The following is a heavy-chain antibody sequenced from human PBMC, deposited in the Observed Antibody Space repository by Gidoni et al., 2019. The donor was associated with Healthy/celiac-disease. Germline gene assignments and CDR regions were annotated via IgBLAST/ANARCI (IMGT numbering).Heavy chain of an antibody. CDR1: GGTFSSYT. J-gene: IGHJ4*02. CDR2: IIPILGIA. CDR3: ARAFGTMDPFDY. Sequence: QVQLVQSGAEVKKPGSSVKVSCKASGGTFSSYTISWVRQAPGQGLEWMGRIIPILGIANYAQKFQGRVTITADKSTSTAYMELSSLRSEDTAVYYCARAFGTMDPFDYWGQGTLVTVSS. V-gene: IGHV1-69*02. D-gene: IGHD3-16*01.